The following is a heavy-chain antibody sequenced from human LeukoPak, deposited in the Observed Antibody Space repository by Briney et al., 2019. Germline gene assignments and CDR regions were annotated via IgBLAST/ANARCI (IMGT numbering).Heavy chain of an antibody. J-gene: IGHJ4*02. CDR3: ATDPFYYYDSSGYDY. D-gene: IGHD3-22*01. V-gene: IGHV1-24*01. CDR2: FDPEDGET. Sequence: ASVKVSCKVSGYTLTELSMHWVRQAPGKGLEWMGGFDPEDGETIYAQKFQGRVTMTVDTSTDTAYMELSSLRSEDTAVYYCATDPFYYYDSSGYDYWGQGTLVTVSS. CDR1: GYTLTELS.